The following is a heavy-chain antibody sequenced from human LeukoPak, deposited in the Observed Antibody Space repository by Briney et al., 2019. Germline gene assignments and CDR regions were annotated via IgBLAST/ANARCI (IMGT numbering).Heavy chain of an antibody. CDR3: AMPLLWFGELYAFDI. V-gene: IGHV3-30*03. CDR1: GFTFSSYG. Sequence: GRSLRLSCAASGFTFSSYGMHWVRQAPGKGLEWVAVISYDGSNKYYADSVKGRFTISRDNSKNTLYLQMNSLRAEDTAVYYCAMPLLWFGELYAFDICGQGTMVTVSS. CDR2: ISYDGSNK. D-gene: IGHD3-10*01. J-gene: IGHJ3*02.